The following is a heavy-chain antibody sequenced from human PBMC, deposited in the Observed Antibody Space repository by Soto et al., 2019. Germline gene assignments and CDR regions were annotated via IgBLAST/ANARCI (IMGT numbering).Heavy chain of an antibody. J-gene: IGHJ6*02. CDR1: GGTFSSYA. D-gene: IGHD2-21*02. Sequence: ASVKVSCKASGGTFSSYAISWVRQAPGQGLEWMGGIIPIFGTANYAQKFQGRVTITADESTSTAYMELSSLRSEDTAVYYCARGHCGGDCYHYYYYGMDVWGQGTTVTVSS. CDR2: IIPIFGTA. CDR3: ARGHCGGDCYHYYYYGMDV. V-gene: IGHV1-69*13.